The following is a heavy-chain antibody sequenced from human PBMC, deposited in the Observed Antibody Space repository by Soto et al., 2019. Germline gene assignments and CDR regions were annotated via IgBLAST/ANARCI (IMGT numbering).Heavy chain of an antibody. CDR3: THTPFFGDKLDY. J-gene: IGHJ4*02. V-gene: IGHV2-5*02. CDR2: IYWDDDK. Sequence: SGPTLVNPTQTLTLTCSFSGFSLNTGGVGVVWIRQPPGNALVWLAVIYWDDDKRYSPSLKSRLTISKDTSRNQVVLTMTNMDPVDTATYYCTHTPFFGDKLDYWGQGALVTVSS. CDR1: GFSLNTGGVG. D-gene: IGHD2-21*01.